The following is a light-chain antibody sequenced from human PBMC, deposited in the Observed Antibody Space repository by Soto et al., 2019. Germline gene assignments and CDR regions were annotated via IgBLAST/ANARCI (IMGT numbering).Light chain of an antibody. CDR2: GAS. J-gene: IGKJ4*01. V-gene: IGKV3-20*01. CDR3: QQYGNSPRLT. CDR1: QSVSSRY. Sequence: EIVLMQSPGTLSLFPGERATLSCRASQSVSSRYLAWYQQKPGQAPRLLIYGASRRATGIPDRFSGSGSGTDFDLTISRLEPEDFAVYYCQQYGNSPRLTFGGGTKMEIK.